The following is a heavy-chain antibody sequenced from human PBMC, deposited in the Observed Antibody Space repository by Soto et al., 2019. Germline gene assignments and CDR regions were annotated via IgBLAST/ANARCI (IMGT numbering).Heavy chain of an antibody. CDR2: IIPIFGTA. Sequence: ASVKVSCKASGGTFSSYAISWVRQAPGQGLEWMGGIIPIFGTANYAQKFQGRVTITADKSTSTAYMELSSLRSEDTAVYYCAREPSVDTAMVVDYWGQGTLVTVSS. CDR1: GGTFSSYA. V-gene: IGHV1-69*06. J-gene: IGHJ4*02. D-gene: IGHD5-18*01. CDR3: AREPSVDTAMVVDY.